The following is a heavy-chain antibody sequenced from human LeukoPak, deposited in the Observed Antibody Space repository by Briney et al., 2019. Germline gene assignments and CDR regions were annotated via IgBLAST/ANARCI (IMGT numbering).Heavy chain of an antibody. J-gene: IGHJ4*02. CDR1: GFTFSSYA. D-gene: IGHD6-19*01. CDR2: ISGSGGST. Sequence: QSGGSLRLSCAASGFTFSSYAMSWVRQAPGKGLEWVSAISGSGGSTYYADSVKGRFTISRDTSKNTLYLQMNSLRAEDTAVYYCAKDSDSSGWYFHYWGQGTLVTVSS. CDR3: AKDSDSSGWYFHY. V-gene: IGHV3-23*01.